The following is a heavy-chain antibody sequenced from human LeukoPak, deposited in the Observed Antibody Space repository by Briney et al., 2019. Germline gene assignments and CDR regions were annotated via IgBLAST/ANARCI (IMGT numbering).Heavy chain of an antibody. D-gene: IGHD3-10*01. CDR3: ARAPGRKSAFDY. CDR2: IYTSGST. CDR1: GGSISSGSYY. J-gene: IGHJ4*02. Sequence: PSETLSLTCTVSGGSISSGSYYWSWIRQPAGKGLEWIGRIYTSGSTNYNPSLKSRVTISVDTSKNQFSLKLSSVTAADTAVYYCARAPGRKSAFDYWGQGTLVTVSS. V-gene: IGHV4-61*02.